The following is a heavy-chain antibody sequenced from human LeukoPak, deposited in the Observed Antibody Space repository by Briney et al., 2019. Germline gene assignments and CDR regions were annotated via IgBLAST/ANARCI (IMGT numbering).Heavy chain of an antibody. CDR1: GFTFSSYA. V-gene: IGHV3-30-3*01. CDR2: ISYDGSNK. J-gene: IGHJ5*02. D-gene: IGHD6-13*01. CDR3: ARPPRIWQQLVPPESWFDP. Sequence: GGSLRLSCAASGFTFSSYAMHWVRQAPGKGLEWVAVISYDGSNKYYADSVKGRFTISRDNSKNTLYLQMNSLRAEDTAVYYCARPPRIWQQLVPPESWFDPWGQGTLVTVSS.